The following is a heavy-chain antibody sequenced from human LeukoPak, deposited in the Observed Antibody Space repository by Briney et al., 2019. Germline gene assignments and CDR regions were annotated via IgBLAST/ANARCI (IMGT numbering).Heavy chain of an antibody. V-gene: IGHV4-38-2*02. Sequence: SETLSLTCTVSGDSISSSYYWGWIRQPPGKGLEWIGSIYHSGITYYNPSLKSRVTISADTSKNQFSLKLNSATAADTAVYYCARGPGGANWESFDYWGQGTLVTVSS. J-gene: IGHJ4*02. CDR2: IYHSGIT. CDR1: GDSISSSYY. D-gene: IGHD3-16*01. CDR3: ARGPGGANWESFDY.